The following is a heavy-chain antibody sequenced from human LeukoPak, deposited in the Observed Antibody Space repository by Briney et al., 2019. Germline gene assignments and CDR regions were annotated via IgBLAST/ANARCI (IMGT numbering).Heavy chain of an antibody. CDR2: INHSGST. Sequence: SETLSLTCAVCGGSFSGYYWSWIRQPPGKGLEWIGEINHSGSTNYNPSLKSRVTISVDTSKNQFSLKLSSVTAADTAVYYCARGRGYSYGYGPWFDPWGQGTLVTVSS. J-gene: IGHJ5*02. V-gene: IGHV4-34*01. D-gene: IGHD5-18*01. CDR3: ARGRGYSYGYGPWFDP. CDR1: GGSFSGYY.